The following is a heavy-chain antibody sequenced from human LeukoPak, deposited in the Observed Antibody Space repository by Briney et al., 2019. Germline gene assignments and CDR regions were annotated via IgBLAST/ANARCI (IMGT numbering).Heavy chain of an antibody. J-gene: IGHJ6*03. CDR1: GGSFSGYY. CDR3: AREYGYCSGGSCYLDYYYYMDV. V-gene: IGHV4-34*01. D-gene: IGHD2-15*01. CDR2: INHSGST. Sequence: SETLSLTCAVYGGSFSGYYWSWIRQPPGTGLESIGEINHSGSTNYNPSLKSRVTISVDTSKNQFSLKLSSVTAADTAVYYCAREYGYCSGGSCYLDYYYYMDVWGKGTTVTVSS.